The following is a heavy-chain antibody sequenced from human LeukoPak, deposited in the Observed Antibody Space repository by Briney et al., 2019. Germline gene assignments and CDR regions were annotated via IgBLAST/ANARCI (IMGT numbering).Heavy chain of an antibody. CDR1: GYTFTGYY. CDR2: INPNSGGT. Sequence: ASVKVSCKASGYTFTGYYMHGVRQAPGQGLEWMGWINPNSGGTNYAQKFQGRVTMTRDTSISTAYMELSRLRSDDTAVYYCARAVTRQQLVGYWGQGTLVTVPS. J-gene: IGHJ4*02. D-gene: IGHD6-13*01. CDR3: ARAVTRQQLVGY. V-gene: IGHV1-2*02.